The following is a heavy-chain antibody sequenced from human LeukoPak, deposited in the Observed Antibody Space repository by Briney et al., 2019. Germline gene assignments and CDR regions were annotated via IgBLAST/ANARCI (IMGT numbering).Heavy chain of an antibody. D-gene: IGHD3-10*01. CDR1: GASISSHY. CDR3: ARAHYGSGSPPI. Sequence: SETLSLTCTVSGASISSHYWSWIRKPPGKGLEWIGYIHYSGSTNYNPSLKSRVTISLDTSKNQFSLKLSSVTAADTAVYYCARAHYGSGSPPIWGQGTLVTVSS. CDR2: IHYSGST. J-gene: IGHJ4*02. V-gene: IGHV4-59*11.